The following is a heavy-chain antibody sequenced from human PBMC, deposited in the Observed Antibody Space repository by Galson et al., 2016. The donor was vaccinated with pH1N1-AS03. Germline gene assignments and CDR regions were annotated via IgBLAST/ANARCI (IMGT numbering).Heavy chain of an antibody. D-gene: IGHD1-26*01. CDR2: ISYDGSNK. J-gene: IGHJ1*01. CDR3: AKNTGSSWRLLEFFHH. Sequence: SLRLSCAASGFTFSDFAMHWVRQAPGKGLDWVAVISYDGSNKYYEDSVKGRFTISRDSSKKTVYLQLNSLTVEDTAIYYCAKNTGSSWRLLEFFHHWGQGTLVTVSS. CDR1: GFTFSDFA. V-gene: IGHV3-30-3*01.